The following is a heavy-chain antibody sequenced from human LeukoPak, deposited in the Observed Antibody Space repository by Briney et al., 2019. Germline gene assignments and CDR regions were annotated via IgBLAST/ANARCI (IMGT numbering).Heavy chain of an antibody. CDR2: ISAYNGNT. D-gene: IGHD4-17*01. CDR3: ARGQSYGDYTLVL. Sequence: ASVKVSCKASGYTFTSYGISWVRQAPGQGLEWMGWISAYNGNTNHAQKLQGRVTMTTDTSTSTAYMELSSLRSEDTAVYYCARGQSYGDYTLVLWGQGTLVTVSS. CDR1: GYTFTSYG. V-gene: IGHV1-18*01. J-gene: IGHJ4*02.